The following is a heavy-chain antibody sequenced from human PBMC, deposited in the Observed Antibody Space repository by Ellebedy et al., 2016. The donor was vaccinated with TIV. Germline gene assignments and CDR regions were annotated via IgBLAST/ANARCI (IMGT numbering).Heavy chain of an antibody. J-gene: IGHJ3*02. V-gene: IGHV3-74*01. D-gene: IGHD4-23*01. CDR1: GFTFSSYW. Sequence: GGSLRLXXAASGFTFSSYWMHWVRQAPGKGLVWVSRINSDGSSTSYADSVKGRFTISRDNAKNTLYLQMNSLRAEDTAVYYCAGEDGNSVAFDIWGQGTMVTVSS. CDR3: AGEDGNSVAFDI. CDR2: INSDGSST.